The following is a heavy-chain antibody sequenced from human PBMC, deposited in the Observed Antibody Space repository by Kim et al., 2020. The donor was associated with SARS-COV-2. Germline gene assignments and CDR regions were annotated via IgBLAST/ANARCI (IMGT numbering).Heavy chain of an antibody. V-gene: IGHV3-23*01. J-gene: IGHJ4*02. Sequence: GGSLRLSCGASGFTVNNFAVSWVRQAPGKGLEWVGTDPGGVGRKFYEDSVKCRCTISRDNSKNTVLLQMNNVRAEDTAVYYCAKTQPLSSGWFVFEGWGQGTLVTVSS. CDR1: GFTVNNFA. CDR3: AKTQPLSSGWFVFEG. CDR2: DPGGVGRK. D-gene: IGHD6-19*01.